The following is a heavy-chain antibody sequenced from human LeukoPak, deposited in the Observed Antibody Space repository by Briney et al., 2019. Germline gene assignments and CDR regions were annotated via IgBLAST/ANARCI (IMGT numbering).Heavy chain of an antibody. J-gene: IGHJ4*02. CDR2: IYSGGST. CDR1: GFTVSSNY. D-gene: IGHD4-17*01. Sequence: RGSLRLSCAASGFTVSSNYMSWVRQAPGKGLEWVSVIYSGGSTYYADSVKGRFTISRDNSKNTLYLQMNSLRAEDTAVYYCTALIYGDYDYWGQGTLVTVSS. CDR3: TALIYGDYDY. V-gene: IGHV3-53*01.